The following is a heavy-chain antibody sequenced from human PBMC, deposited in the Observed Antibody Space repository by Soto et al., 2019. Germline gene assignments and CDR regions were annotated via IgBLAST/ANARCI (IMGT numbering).Heavy chain of an antibody. CDR2: IYYSGST. V-gene: IGHV4-39*01. J-gene: IGHJ4*02. CDR3: AVGVVDTAMVLPYYFDY. Sequence: QLQLQESGPGLVKPSETLSLTCTVSGGSISSSSYYWGWIRQPPGKGLEWIGSIYYSGSTYYNPSLKSRVTISVDTSKNQFSLKLSSVTAADTAVYYCAVGVVDTAMVLPYYFDYWGQGTLVTVSS. D-gene: IGHD5-18*01. CDR1: GGSISSSSYY.